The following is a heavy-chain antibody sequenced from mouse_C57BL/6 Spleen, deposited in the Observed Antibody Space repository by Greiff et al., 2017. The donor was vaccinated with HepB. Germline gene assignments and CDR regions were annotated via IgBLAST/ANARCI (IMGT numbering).Heavy chain of an antibody. D-gene: IGHD1-1*01. CDR1: GYTFTDYN. CDR2: INPNNGGT. J-gene: IGHJ3*01. CDR3: ARAHYYGSSPFAY. V-gene: IGHV1-22*01. Sequence: EVKLQESGPELVKPGASVKMSCKASGYTFTDYNMHWVKQSHGKSLEWIGYINPNNGGTSYNQKFKGKATLTVNKSSSTAYMELRSLTSEDSAVYYCARAHYYGSSPFAYWGQGTLVTVSA.